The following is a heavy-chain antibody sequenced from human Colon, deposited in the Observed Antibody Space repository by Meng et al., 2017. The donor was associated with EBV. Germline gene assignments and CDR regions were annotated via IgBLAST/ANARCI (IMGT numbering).Heavy chain of an antibody. CDR1: GASISSNNW. CDR3: ARGNAYNAPSFDY. Sequence: AQLQASGPGLVEPSGTLSLTCAVSGASISSNNWWSWVRQPPGKGLEWIGEIYHGGNTNYNPSLKSRVTISVDRSNDQFSLSLSSVTAADTAVYYCARGNAYNAPSFDYWGQGTLVTVSS. D-gene: IGHD5-24*01. CDR2: IYHGGNT. V-gene: IGHV4-4*02. J-gene: IGHJ4*02.